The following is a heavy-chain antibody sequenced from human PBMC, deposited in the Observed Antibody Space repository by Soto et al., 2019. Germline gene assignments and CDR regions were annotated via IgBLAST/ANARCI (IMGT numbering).Heavy chain of an antibody. CDR2: INHSGST. V-gene: IGHV4-34*01. CDR1: GGSFSGYY. CDR3: ARRYSSSSRGMDV. Sequence: SETRSLACAVYGGSFSGYYWSWIRQPPGKGLEWIGEINHSGSTNYNPSLKSRVTISVDTSKNQFSLKLSSVTAADTAVYYCARRYSSSSRGMDVWGKCTTVTVSS. D-gene: IGHD6-6*01. J-gene: IGHJ6*04.